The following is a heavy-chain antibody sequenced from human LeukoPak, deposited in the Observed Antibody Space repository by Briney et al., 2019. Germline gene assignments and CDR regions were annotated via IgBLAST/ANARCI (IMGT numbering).Heavy chain of an antibody. CDR2: LSGGSNI. D-gene: IGHD3-16*01. CDR3: ARGGGLDV. J-gene: IGHJ6*02. Sequence: GGSLRLSCASSGFIVSSIYMSWVRQAPGKGPEWVSGLSGGSNIYYADSVKGRFTISRDNSKNMLYLQMYSLRAEDTAVYFCARGGGLDVWGQGATVTVSS. CDR1: GFIVSSIY. V-gene: IGHV3-53*01.